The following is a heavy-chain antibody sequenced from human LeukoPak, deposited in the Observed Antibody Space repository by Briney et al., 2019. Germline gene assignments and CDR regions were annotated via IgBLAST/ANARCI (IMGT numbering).Heavy chain of an antibody. V-gene: IGHV1-8*03. D-gene: IGHD3-22*01. Sequence: GASVKVSCKASGYTFTGYDFNWVRQATGQGLEWMGWMNPNSGNTGYAQKFQGRVTITRNTSISTAYMELSSLRSEDTAVYYCARLTYYYDSSGYYFDYWGQGTLVTVSS. CDR3: ARLTYYYDSSGYYFDY. CDR2: MNPNSGNT. J-gene: IGHJ4*02. CDR1: GYTFTGYD.